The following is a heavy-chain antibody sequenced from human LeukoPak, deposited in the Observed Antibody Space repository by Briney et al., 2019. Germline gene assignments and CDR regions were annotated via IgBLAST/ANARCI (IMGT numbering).Heavy chain of an antibody. V-gene: IGHV4-59*01. CDR3: ATSILTLAPAEPEGYYYYGMDV. D-gene: IGHD2-2*01. CDR2: IYYSGST. CDR1: GGSISSYY. Sequence: PSETLSLTCTVSGGSISSYYWSWSRQPPGKGLEWIGYIYYSGSTNYNPSLKSRVTISVDTSKTQFSLKLSSVTAADTAVYYRATSILTLAPAEPEGYYYYGMDVWGQGTTVTVSS. J-gene: IGHJ6*02.